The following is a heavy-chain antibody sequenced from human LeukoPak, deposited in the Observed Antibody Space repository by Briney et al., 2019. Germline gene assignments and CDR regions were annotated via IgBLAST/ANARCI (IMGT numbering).Heavy chain of an antibody. D-gene: IGHD1-26*01. CDR3: AKGGGVGATTVLDY. J-gene: IGHJ4*02. Sequence: GGSLRLSCAASGFTFSSYAMSWVRQAPGKGLEWVSGISGSGGSTYYADSVKGRFTISRDNSKNTLYLQMNSLRAEDTAIYYCAKGGGVGATTVLDYWGQGTLVTVSS. CDR1: GFTFSSYA. V-gene: IGHV3-23*01. CDR2: ISGSGGST.